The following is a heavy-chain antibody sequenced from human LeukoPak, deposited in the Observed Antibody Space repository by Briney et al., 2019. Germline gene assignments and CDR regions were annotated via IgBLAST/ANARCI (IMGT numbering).Heavy chain of an antibody. CDR2: ISSSSSTI. CDR1: GFTFSSYS. CDR3: ARETHCSGGSCYSGYYYYYMDV. J-gene: IGHJ6*03. V-gene: IGHV3-48*01. Sequence: GGSLRLSCAASGFTFSSYSMNWARQAPGKGLEWVSYISSSSSTIYYADSVKGRFTISRDNAKNSLYLQMDSLRAEDTAVYYCARETHCSGGSCYSGYYYYYMDVWGKGTTVTVSS. D-gene: IGHD2-15*01.